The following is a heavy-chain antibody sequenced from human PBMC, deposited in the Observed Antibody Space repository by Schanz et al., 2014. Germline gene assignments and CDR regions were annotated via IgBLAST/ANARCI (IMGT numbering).Heavy chain of an antibody. V-gene: IGHV3-23*04. CDR1: GFTFSDHY. D-gene: IGHD5-12*01. J-gene: IGHJ4*02. Sequence: EVQLVESGGYLVQPGGSLRLSCAASGFTFSDHYMDWVRQAPGKGLEWVSALSGSGGSTYYADSVKGRFTISRDNSRNTLYLQMNSLRTEDTAVYYCASPSGYSDYGTYFDFWGQGTLVTVSS. CDR3: ASPSGYSDYGTYFDF. CDR2: LSGSGGST.